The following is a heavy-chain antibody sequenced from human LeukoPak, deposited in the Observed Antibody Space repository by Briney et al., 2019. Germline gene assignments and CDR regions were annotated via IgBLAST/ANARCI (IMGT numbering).Heavy chain of an antibody. J-gene: IGHJ4*02. CDR2: IYYSGST. D-gene: IGHD2-15*01. CDR1: GGSISSGGHY. Sequence: ASETLSLTCTVSGGSISSGGHYWSWIRQHPGKGLEWIGYIYYSGSTYYNPSLKSRVTISVDTSKNQFSLKLSSVTAADTAVYYCARAGISPDPIFDYWGQGTLVTVSS. CDR3: ARAGISPDPIFDY. V-gene: IGHV4-31*03.